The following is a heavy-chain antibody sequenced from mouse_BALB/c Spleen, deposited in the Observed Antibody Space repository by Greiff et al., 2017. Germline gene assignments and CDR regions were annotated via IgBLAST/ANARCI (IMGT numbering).Heavy chain of an antibody. V-gene: IGHV14-3*02. CDR1: GFNIKDTY. J-gene: IGHJ3*01. D-gene: IGHD1-1*02. Sequence: EVKLMESGAELVKPGASVKLSCTASGFNIKDTYMHWVKQRPEQGLEWIGRIDPANGNTKYDPKFQGKATITADTSSNTAYLQLSSLTSEDTAVYYCAMGGNWFAYWGQGTLVTVSA. CDR3: AMGGNWFAY. CDR2: IDPANGNT.